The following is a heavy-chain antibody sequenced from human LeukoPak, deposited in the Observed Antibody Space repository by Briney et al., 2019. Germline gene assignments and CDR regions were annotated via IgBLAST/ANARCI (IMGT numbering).Heavy chain of an antibody. J-gene: IGHJ5*02. CDR3: ARGFASGWYSRYDP. CDR2: VYHTGST. V-gene: IGHV4-61*01. CDR1: GDPVSRGSYY. D-gene: IGHD6-19*01. Sequence: SETLSLTCTVSGDPVSRGSYYWSWIRQPPGKELEWIGYVYHTGSTNYNPSLKSRVTISVDTSKNEFSLKMTSVTAADMAVYYCARGFASGWYSRYDPWGQGTLVTVSS.